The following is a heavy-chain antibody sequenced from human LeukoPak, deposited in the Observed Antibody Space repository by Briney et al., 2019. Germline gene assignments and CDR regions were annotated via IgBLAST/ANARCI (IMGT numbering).Heavy chain of an antibody. Sequence: SETLSLTCAVSGASISGSGYYLGWIRQPPGKGLEWIGNIYYTGSSYYNASLQSRVTISIDMSKNQFSLRLSSVTAADTAMYYCVKSGGYGLIDYWGQGTLVTVSS. CDR1: GASISGSGYY. J-gene: IGHJ4*02. CDR3: VKSGGYGLIDY. D-gene: IGHD6-19*01. CDR2: IYYTGSS. V-gene: IGHV4-39*01.